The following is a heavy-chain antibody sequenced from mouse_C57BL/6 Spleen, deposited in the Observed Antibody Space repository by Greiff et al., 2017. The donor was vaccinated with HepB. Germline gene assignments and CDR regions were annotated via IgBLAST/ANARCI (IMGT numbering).Heavy chain of an antibody. J-gene: IGHJ4*01. CDR2: INYDGSST. CDR1: GFTFSDYY. V-gene: IGHV5-16*01. D-gene: IGHD1-1*01. CDR3: ARGIYYYGSSPSSMDY. Sequence: EVKLVESEGGLVQPGSSMKLSCTASGFTFSDYYMAWVRQVPEKGLEWVANINYDGSSTYYLDSLKSRFIISRDNAKNILYLQMSSLKSEDTATYYCARGIYYYGSSPSSMDYWGQGTSVTVSS.